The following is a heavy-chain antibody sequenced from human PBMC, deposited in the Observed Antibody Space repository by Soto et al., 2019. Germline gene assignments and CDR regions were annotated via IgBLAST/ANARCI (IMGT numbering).Heavy chain of an antibody. CDR3: ARDRDYYGSGSYFD. CDR1: GGTFSSYT. Sequence: QVQLVQSGAEVKKPGSSVKVSCKASGGTFSSYTISWVRQAPGQGLEWMGRIISILGIANYAQKFQGRVTITADKSTSTAYMELSSLRSEDTAVYYCARDRDYYGSGSYFDWGQGTLVTVSS. V-gene: IGHV1-69*08. D-gene: IGHD3-10*01. CDR2: IISILGIA. J-gene: IGHJ4*02.